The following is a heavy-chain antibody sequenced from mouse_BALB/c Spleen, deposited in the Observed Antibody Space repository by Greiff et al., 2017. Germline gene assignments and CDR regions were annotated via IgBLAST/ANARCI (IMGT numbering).Heavy chain of an antibody. CDR3: ARTGTERDFDY. CDR2: ISSGGSYT. CDR1: GFTFSSYG. D-gene: IGHD4-1*01. V-gene: IGHV5-6*02. Sequence: EVKLVESGGDLVKPGGSLKLSCAASGFTFSSYGMSWVRQTPDKRLEWVATISSGGSYTYYPDSVKGRFTISRDNAKNTLYLQMSSLKSEDTAMYYCARTGTERDFDYWGQGTTLTVSS. J-gene: IGHJ2*01.